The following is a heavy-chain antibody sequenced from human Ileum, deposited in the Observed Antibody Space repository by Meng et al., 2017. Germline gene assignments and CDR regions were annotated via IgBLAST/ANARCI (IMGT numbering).Heavy chain of an antibody. D-gene: IGHD1-26*01. V-gene: IGHV4-59*01. J-gene: IGHJ5*02. CDR3: AREGEVGATKGRWFDP. Sequence: SETLSLTCTVSGGSISGYYWSWIRQSPGRGLEWIGYIYYSGSTNYNPSLKSRVTISVDTSKNQFSLKLTSVTAADTAVYYCAREGEVGATKGRWFDPWGQGNLVNGAS. CDR1: GGSISGYY. CDR2: IYYSGST.